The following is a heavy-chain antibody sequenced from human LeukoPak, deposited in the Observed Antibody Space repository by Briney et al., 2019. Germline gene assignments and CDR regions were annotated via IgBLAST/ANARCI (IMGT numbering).Heavy chain of an antibody. J-gene: IGHJ4*02. V-gene: IGHV3-30-3*01. CDR2: ISYDGSNI. CDR1: GFRFNNYP. CDR3: ARDTGFPNIPRYYFDY. D-gene: IGHD1-14*01. Sequence: GRSLRLSCAASGFRFNNYPMHWIRQAPGKGLEWVAFISYDGSNIHYADSVKGRFTISRDNSRNTLYLQMNSLRADDTALYYCARDTGFPNIPRYYFDYWGQGTLVTVSS.